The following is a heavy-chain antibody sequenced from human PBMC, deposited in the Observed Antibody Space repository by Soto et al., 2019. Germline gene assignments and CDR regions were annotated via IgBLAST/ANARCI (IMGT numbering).Heavy chain of an antibody. Sequence: SETLSLTCTVSGGSIISGGYYWNWIRQHPGKGLEWFGYIYYSGSTYYNPSRKRRVTISVDTSKNQFSLKLSSVTAADTAVYYCARDRSGGSGSYGPNDGMDVWGQGTTVTVSS. J-gene: IGHJ6*02. CDR3: ARDRSGGSGSYGPNDGMDV. CDR2: IYYSGST. V-gene: IGHV4-31*03. CDR1: GGSIISGGYY. D-gene: IGHD3-10*01.